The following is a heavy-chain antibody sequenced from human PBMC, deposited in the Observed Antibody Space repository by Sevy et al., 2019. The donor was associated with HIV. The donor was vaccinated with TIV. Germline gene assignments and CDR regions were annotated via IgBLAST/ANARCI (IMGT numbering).Heavy chain of an antibody. Sequence: ASVKVSCKASGYTFTSYGISWVRQAPGQGLEWMGWISAYNGNTNYAQKLQGRVTMTTDTSTSTAYMELRSLRSDDTAVYYCARDLGMCSSTSCYIYYYGMDVWGQGTTVTVSS. CDR1: GYTFTSYG. V-gene: IGHV1-18*01. D-gene: IGHD2-2*02. CDR2: ISAYNGNT. CDR3: ARDLGMCSSTSCYIYYYGMDV. J-gene: IGHJ6*02.